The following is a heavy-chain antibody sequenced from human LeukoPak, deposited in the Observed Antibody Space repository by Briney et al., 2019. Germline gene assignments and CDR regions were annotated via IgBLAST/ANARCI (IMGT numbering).Heavy chain of an antibody. V-gene: IGHV1-2*02. Sequence: ASVKVSCKASGYTFTAYYVHWVRQATGQGREWIGWINPNTGDTNYAPKFQGRVTMIKDTSTNSAYMELNKLTSDDTAVYYCGRGNKSFDPWGQGTLVTVSS. CDR3: GRGNKSFDP. J-gene: IGHJ5*02. CDR2: INPNTGDT. CDR1: GYTFTAYY.